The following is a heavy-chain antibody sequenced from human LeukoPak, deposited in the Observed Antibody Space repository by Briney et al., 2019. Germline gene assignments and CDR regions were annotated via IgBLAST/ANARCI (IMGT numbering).Heavy chain of an antibody. CDR3: ARSWGGNYYYGMDV. V-gene: IGHV3-53*01. Sequence: PGGSLRLSCAASGFTFSSYWMSWVRQAPGKGLEWVSVIYSGGSTYYADSVKGRFTISRDNSKNTLYLQMNSLRAEDTAVYYCARSWGGNYYYGMDVWGQGTTVTVSS. D-gene: IGHD3-10*01. CDR2: IYSGGST. CDR1: GFTFSSYW. J-gene: IGHJ6*02.